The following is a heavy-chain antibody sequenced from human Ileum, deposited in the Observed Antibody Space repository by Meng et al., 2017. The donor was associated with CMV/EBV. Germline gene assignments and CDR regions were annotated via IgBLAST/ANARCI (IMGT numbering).Heavy chain of an antibody. J-gene: IGHJ6*02. V-gene: IGHV3-30*04. CDR2: TPYDGSNT. Sequence: GESLKISCAASGFSFSSHAMHWVRQAPGKGLEWVAGTPYDGSNTYYADSVRGRFTISRDNSKNTLYLQMSSLRAEDTAVYYCARVRGSVAGRGDVWDRGTTVTVS. D-gene: IGHD6-19*01. CDR3: ARVRGSVAGRGDV. CDR1: GFSFSSHA.